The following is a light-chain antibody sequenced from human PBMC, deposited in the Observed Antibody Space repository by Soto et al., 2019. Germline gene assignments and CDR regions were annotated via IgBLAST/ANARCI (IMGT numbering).Light chain of an antibody. CDR1: QSIATY. CDR3: QHYNSYPIT. J-gene: IGKJ5*01. Sequence: DIQRTQSHSTLSASLGDRFSITCGASQSIATYLTWYQQKPGKAPKLLIYDASSLKSGVPSRFSGSGSGTEFTLTISSLQPDDFATYYCQHYNSYPITFGQGTRLEIK. V-gene: IGKV1-5*01. CDR2: DAS.